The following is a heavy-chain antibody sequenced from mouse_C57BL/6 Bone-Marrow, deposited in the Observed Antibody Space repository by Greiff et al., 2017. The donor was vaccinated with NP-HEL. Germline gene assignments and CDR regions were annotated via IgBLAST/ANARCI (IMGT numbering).Heavy chain of an antibody. CDR2: IDPENGDT. Sequence: EVKLMESGAELVRPGASVKLSCTASGFNIKDDYMHWVKQRPEQGLEWIGWIDPENGDTEYASKFQGKATITADTSSNTAYLQLSSLTSEDTAVYYCTTPITTVPWYFDVWGTGTTVTVSS. CDR1: GFNIKDDY. V-gene: IGHV14-4*01. J-gene: IGHJ1*03. CDR3: TTPITTVPWYFDV. D-gene: IGHD1-1*01.